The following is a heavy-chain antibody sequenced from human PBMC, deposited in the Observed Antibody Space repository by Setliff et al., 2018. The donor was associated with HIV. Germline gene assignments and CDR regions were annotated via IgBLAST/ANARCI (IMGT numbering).Heavy chain of an antibody. D-gene: IGHD2-2*01. CDR2: IYTSGST. CDR1: GGSFNTSSYC. V-gene: IGHV4-61*05. CDR3: AREGVPAAVMWFDP. Sequence: PSETLSLTCSVSGGSFNTSSYCWGWIRQPPGKGLEWIGYIYTSGSTNYNPSLKSRVTISVDTSKNQFSLKLSSVTASDTAVYYCAREGVPAAVMWFDPWGQGTLVTVSS. J-gene: IGHJ5*02.